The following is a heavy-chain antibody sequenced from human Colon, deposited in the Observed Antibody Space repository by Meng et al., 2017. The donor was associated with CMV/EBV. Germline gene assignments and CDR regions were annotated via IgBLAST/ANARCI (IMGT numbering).Heavy chain of an antibody. D-gene: IGHD3-16*01. CDR3: GRDHERSAYYVTGVY. J-gene: IGHJ4*02. CDR2: ISKDGSDK. Sequence: SGFTFSPDGMHWVRQAPGKGLEWVAVISKDGSDKYYADSVKGRFTISRDNSQNTLYLQLNSLRAEDTGVYYCGRDHERSAYYVTGVYWGQGSMVTVSS. CDR1: GFTFSPDG. V-gene: IGHV3-30*03.